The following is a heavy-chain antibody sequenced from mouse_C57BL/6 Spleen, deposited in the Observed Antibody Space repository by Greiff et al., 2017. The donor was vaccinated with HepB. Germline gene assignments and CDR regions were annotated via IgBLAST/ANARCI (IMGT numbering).Heavy chain of an antibody. D-gene: IGHD4-1*02. V-gene: IGHV1-76*01. J-gene: IGHJ3*01. Sequence: QVQLKESGAELVRPGASVKLSCKASGYTFTDYYINWVKQRPGQGLEWIARIYPGSGNTYYNEKFKGKATLTAEKSSSTAYMQLSSLTSEDSAVYFCARSGFPTGTWFAYWGQGTLVTVSA. CDR1: GYTFTDYY. CDR2: IYPGSGNT. CDR3: ARSGFPTGTWFAY.